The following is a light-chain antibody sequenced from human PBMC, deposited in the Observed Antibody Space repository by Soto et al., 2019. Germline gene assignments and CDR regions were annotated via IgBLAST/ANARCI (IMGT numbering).Light chain of an antibody. CDR2: ATS. Sequence: EIVLTQSPGTLSLSPGERATLSCRPSQSVDSTYLAWYQQKPDQSPRLLIYATSTRAAGIPDRFSGSGSGTDFTLTISRLEPDDVAVYYCQQYDTSPPMYTFGQGTKVDIK. CDR1: QSVDSTY. CDR3: QQYDTSPPMYT. J-gene: IGKJ2*01. V-gene: IGKV3-20*01.